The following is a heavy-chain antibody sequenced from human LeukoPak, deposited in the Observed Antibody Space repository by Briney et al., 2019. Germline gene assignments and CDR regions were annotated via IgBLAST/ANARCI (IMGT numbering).Heavy chain of an antibody. V-gene: IGHV3-21*01. J-gene: IGHJ4*02. D-gene: IGHD5-18*01. CDR2: ISSSSSYI. CDR3: ARVRRYSYGKGYYFDY. CDR1: GFTFSSYS. Sequence: KTGGSLRLSCAASGFTFSSYSMNWVRQAPGKGLEWVSSISSSSSYIYYTDSLKGRFTISRDNAKNSLYLQMNSLRAEDTAVYYCARVRRYSYGKGYYFDYWGQGTLVTVSS.